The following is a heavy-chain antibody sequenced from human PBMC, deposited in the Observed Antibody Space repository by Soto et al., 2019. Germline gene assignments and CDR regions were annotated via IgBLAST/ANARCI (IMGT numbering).Heavy chain of an antibody. J-gene: IGHJ1*01. Sequence: ASVKVSCKAPGYTFTSYAMHWVRQAPGQRLEWMGWINAGNGNTKYSQKFQGRVTITRDTSASTAYMELSSLRSEDTAVYYCASRYCSGGSCSTPEYFQHWGQGTLVTVSS. CDR3: ASRYCSGGSCSTPEYFQH. D-gene: IGHD2-15*01. CDR1: GYTFTSYA. CDR2: INAGNGNT. V-gene: IGHV1-3*01.